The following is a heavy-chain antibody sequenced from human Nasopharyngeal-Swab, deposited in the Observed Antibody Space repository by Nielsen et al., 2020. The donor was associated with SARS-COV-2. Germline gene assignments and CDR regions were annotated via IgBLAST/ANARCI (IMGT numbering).Heavy chain of an antibody. J-gene: IGHJ3*02. Sequence: GGSLRLSCAASGFTFSSYAMSWVRQAPGKGLEWVSIISGSGDTTYYADSVKDRFTISRDNSKNTLYLQTNSLRAEDTAVYYCASLTTLWAFDIWGQGTVVTVSS. CDR1: GFTFSSYA. D-gene: IGHD4-17*01. V-gene: IGHV3-23*01. CDR2: ISGSGDTT. CDR3: ASLTTLWAFDI.